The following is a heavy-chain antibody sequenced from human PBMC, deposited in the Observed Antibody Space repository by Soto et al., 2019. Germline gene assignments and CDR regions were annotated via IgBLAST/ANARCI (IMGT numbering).Heavy chain of an antibody. CDR2: INTISYT. CDR3: ARRHYSMDV. V-gene: IGHV3-11*03. Sequence: QVQLMQSGGGLVKPGGSLRLSCAASGFMFSGYYMTWVRQTPVRGLEWVADINTISYTNYAESVKGRFTIYRANTRNSLYLPMNSLEVEASALYYWARRHYSMDVWGQGTTVTVSS. J-gene: IGHJ6*02. CDR1: GFMFSGYY.